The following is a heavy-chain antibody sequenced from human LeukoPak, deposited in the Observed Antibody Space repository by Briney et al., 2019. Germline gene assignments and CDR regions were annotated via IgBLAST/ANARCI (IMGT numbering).Heavy chain of an antibody. V-gene: IGHV1-2*06. Sequence: ASVKVSCKASGYTFTSYGISWVRQAPGQGLEWMGRINPNSGGTNYAQKFQGRVTMTRDTSISTAYMELSRLRSDDTAVYYCARAASSGALPIDYWGQGTLVTVSS. CDR3: ARAASSGALPIDY. CDR1: GYTFTSYG. CDR2: INPNSGGT. D-gene: IGHD6-19*01. J-gene: IGHJ4*02.